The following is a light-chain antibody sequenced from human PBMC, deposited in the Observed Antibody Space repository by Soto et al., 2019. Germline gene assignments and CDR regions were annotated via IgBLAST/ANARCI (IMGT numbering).Light chain of an antibody. Sequence: EIVWTQSPGTLSLSPGERATLSSRASQSVNSSFLAWYQPAPGQSPSLLIYVASSSVTGIPARFSVSESGKDFTITISRLDPEDFVAYSGQHCGGLFTPFRQGSK. V-gene: IGKV3-20*01. CDR2: VAS. CDR1: QSVNSSF. CDR3: QHCGGLFTP. J-gene: IGKJ1*01.